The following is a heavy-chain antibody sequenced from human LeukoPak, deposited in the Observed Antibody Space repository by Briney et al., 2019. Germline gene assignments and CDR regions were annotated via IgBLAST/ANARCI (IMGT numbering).Heavy chain of an antibody. CDR2: INWNGGST. J-gene: IGHJ3*01. D-gene: IGHD1-26*01. V-gene: IGHV3-20*04. Sequence: RAGGSLRLSCAASGFTFDDYGMSWVRHAPGKGLEWVSGINWNGGSTGYADSVKGRFTISRDNAKNSLYLQMHSLRAEDTALYYCARGIVGATGSGWGQGTMVTVSS. CDR3: ARGIVGATGSG. CDR1: GFTFDDYG.